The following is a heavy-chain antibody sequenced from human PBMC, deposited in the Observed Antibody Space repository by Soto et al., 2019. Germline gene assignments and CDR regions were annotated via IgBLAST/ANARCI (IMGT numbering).Heavy chain of an antibody. V-gene: IGHV4-4*02. CDR1: GDSISRDKW. CDR2: IHHSGNS. CDR3: ARPSGSYLYYFDY. J-gene: IGHJ4*02. Sequence: SEARCVPCGVSGDSISRDKWLGWVRQPPGKGLEWIGEIHHSGNSNYNPSLKSRVIISVDKSKNQFSLKLSSVTAADTAVYYCARPSGSYLYYFDYWGQGTLVTVSS. D-gene: IGHD1-26*01.